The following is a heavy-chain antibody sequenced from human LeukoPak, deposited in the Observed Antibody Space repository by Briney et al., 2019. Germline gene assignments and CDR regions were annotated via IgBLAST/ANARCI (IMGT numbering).Heavy chain of an antibody. CDR1: GLSFSSFA. D-gene: IGHD3-16*01. CDR3: ARASWVSSADAVR. CDR2: MKGTGEK. V-gene: IGHV3-23*01. J-gene: IGHJ4*02. Sequence: GGSLTLSCAASGLSFSSFAMSWVRQAPARGLEWLSSMKGTGEKFYADSVRGWFTLSRDDSRNTVYLQLNNLRVEDTALYYCARASWVSSADAVRWGQGTVVTVSS.